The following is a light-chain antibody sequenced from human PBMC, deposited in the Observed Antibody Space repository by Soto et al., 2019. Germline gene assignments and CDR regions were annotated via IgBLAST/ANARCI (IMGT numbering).Light chain of an antibody. Sequence: EIVMTQSPATLSVSPGERATLSCRASQSVSSNLAWYQQKPGQAPRLLMYGASTRATGIPDRFSGRGSGTEFTLTISSLQSEDFAGYYCQQYNNWPSFGHGTKVEIK. CDR1: QSVSSN. V-gene: IGKV3-15*01. CDR3: QQYNNWPS. CDR2: GAS. J-gene: IGKJ1*01.